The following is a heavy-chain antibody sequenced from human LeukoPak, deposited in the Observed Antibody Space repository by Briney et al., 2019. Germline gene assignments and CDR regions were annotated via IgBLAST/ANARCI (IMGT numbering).Heavy chain of an antibody. V-gene: IGHV3-7*01. Sequence: PGGSLRLSCVASGFIFKIYSMNWVRQAPGKGLEWVAHINPDGRDTYYVDSVKGRFTISRDNAQNSMYLQMNSLRVEDTAVYYCTSWGDTTAEYFQRWGQGTLVTVSS. D-gene: IGHD2-21*02. CDR1: GFIFKIYS. CDR3: TSWGDTTAEYFQR. J-gene: IGHJ1*01. CDR2: INPDGRDT.